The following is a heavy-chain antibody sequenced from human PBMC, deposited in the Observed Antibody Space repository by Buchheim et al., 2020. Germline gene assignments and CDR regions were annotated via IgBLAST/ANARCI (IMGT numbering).Heavy chain of an antibody. J-gene: IGHJ6*02. CDR1: GFTFSSYW. Sequence: EVQLVESGGGLVQPGGSLRLSCAASGFTFSSYWMHWVRQAPGKGLEWVANIKQDGSEKYYVDSVKGRFTISRDNAKNSLYLQMNSLRAEDTAVYYCARSGESYCSGGSCYDYYYGMDVWGQGTT. CDR2: IKQDGSEK. D-gene: IGHD2-15*01. V-gene: IGHV3-7*01. CDR3: ARSGESYCSGGSCYDYYYGMDV.